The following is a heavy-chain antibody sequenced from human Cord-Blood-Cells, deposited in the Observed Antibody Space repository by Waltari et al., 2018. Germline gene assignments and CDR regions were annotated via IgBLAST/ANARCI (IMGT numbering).Heavy chain of an antibody. V-gene: IGHV4-59*01. CDR3: ARAGSSSWYYYYYYYMDV. Sequence: GKGPEWIGYIYYSGSTNYNPSLKSRVNISVDTSKNQFSLKLSSVTAADTAVYYCARAGSSSWYYYYYYYMDVWGKGTTVTVSS. D-gene: IGHD6-13*01. CDR2: IYYSGST. J-gene: IGHJ6*03.